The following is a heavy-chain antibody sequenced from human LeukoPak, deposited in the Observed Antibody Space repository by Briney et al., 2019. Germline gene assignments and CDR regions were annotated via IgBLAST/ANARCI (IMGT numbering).Heavy chain of an antibody. CDR1: GFSFRSYW. CDR3: ARDCSTATCQNF. V-gene: IGHV3-7*01. D-gene: IGHD1-26*01. J-gene: IGHJ4*02. CDR2: IKQDGTEK. Sequence: GGSLRLSCAASGFSFRSYWMSWVRQAPGKGLEWLANIKQDGTEKYYLDSVEGRFTISRDNTKNSLFLQVNSLRVEDTAVHYCARDCSTATCQNFWGQGTLVTVSS.